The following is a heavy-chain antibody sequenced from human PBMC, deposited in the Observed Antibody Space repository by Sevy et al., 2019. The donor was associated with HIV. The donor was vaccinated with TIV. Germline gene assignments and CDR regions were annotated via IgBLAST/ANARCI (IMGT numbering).Heavy chain of an antibody. Sequence: SETLSLTCTVSGGSISVYYWSWIRQPPGKALEYIGDIYYTGSTNYNPSLKSRVTISVDTSKNQFSLKLRSVTAADTAVYYCARVGFNWNDVDYWGQGTLVTVSS. CDR1: GGSISVYY. D-gene: IGHD1-20*01. CDR2: IYYTGST. V-gene: IGHV4-59*13. J-gene: IGHJ4*02. CDR3: ARVGFNWNDVDY.